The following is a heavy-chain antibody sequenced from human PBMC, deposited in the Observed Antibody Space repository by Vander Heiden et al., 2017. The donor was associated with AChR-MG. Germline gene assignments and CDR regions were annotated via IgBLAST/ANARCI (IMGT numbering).Heavy chain of an antibody. J-gene: IGHJ4*02. V-gene: IGHV4-39*01. Sequence: QLQLQESGPGLVKPSETLSLTCTVSGGSISSSSYYWGWIRQPPGKGLEWIGSIYYSGSTYYNPSLKSRVTISVDTSKNQFSLKLSSVTAADTAVYYCARRAPGEYYFDYWGQGTLVTVSS. D-gene: IGHD2-21*01. CDR3: ARRAPGEYYFDY. CDR2: IYYSGST. CDR1: GGSISSSSYY.